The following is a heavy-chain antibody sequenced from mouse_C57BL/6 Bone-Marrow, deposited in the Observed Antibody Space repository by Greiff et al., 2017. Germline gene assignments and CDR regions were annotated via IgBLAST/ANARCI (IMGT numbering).Heavy chain of an antibody. CDR1: GFTFTDYY. J-gene: IGHJ2*02. CDR2: IRNKANGSTT. D-gene: IGHD1-1*01. CDR3: ARYEDGSGSMDY. Sequence: DVMLLQSGGGLVQPGGSLSLSCAASGFTFTDYYMSWVRQPPGKALEWMGFIRNKANGSTTEYSAPVKGRFTISRDNSQSILHLQILALSAEAGATYYGARYEDGSGSMDYWGQGTSLTVSS. V-gene: IGHV7-3*01.